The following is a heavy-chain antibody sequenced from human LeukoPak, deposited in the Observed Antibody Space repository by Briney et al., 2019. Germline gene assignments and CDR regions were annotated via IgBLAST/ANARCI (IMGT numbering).Heavy chain of an antibody. D-gene: IGHD5/OR15-5a*01. J-gene: IGHJ5*02. Sequence: SETLSLTCAVYGGSFSGYYWSWIRQPPGKGLEWIGEINHSGRTNYNPSLKSRVTISVDTSKNQFSLKLSSVTAADTAVYYCARASGYSVHGWFDPWGQGTLVTVSS. CDR3: ARASGYSVHGWFDP. CDR1: GGSFSGYY. V-gene: IGHV4-34*01. CDR2: INHSGRT.